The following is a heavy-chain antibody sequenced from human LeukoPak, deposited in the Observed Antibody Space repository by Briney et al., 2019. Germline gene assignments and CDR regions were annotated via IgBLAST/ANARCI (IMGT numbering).Heavy chain of an antibody. V-gene: IGHV1-18*01. CDR3: ARGCSTSCSCPLVW. CDR2: ISAYNGNT. D-gene: IGHD2-2*01. J-gene: IGHJ4*02. Sequence: ASVRASCKASGYTFTSYGISWVRQAPGQGLEWMGWISAYNGNTNYAQKLQGRATMTTDTSTSTAYMELRSLRSDDTAVYYCARGCSTSCSCPLVWWGQGTLVTVSS. CDR1: GYTFTSYG.